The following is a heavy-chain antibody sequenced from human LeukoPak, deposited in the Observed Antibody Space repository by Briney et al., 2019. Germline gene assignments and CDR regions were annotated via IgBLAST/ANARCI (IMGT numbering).Heavy chain of an antibody. D-gene: IGHD3-10*01. CDR1: GGTFSSYA. Sequence: SVKVSCKASGGTFSSYAISWVRQAPGQGLEWMGGIIPIFGTANYAQEFQGRVIITRDTSASTAYMELRSLRSEDMAVYYCARGARFRFYGSGTYYTSLPFDPWGQGTLVTVSS. J-gene: IGHJ5*02. V-gene: IGHV1-69*05. CDR3: ARGARFRFYGSGTYYTSLPFDP. CDR2: IIPIFGTA.